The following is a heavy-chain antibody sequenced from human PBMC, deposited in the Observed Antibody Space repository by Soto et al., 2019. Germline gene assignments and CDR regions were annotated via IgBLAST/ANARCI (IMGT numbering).Heavy chain of an antibody. CDR3: ASSPRGYCSSSSCRELGNYYGIDV. CDR2: IDPSDSYT. D-gene: IGHD2-2*01. J-gene: IGHJ6*02. CDR1: GYSFTSYW. Sequence: GESLKISCKGSGYSFTSYWISWVRQMPGKGLEWMGRIDPSDSYTNYSPSFQGHVTISADKSISTAYLQWSSLKASDTAMYYCASSPRGYCSSSSCRELGNYYGIDVWGQGNTVTVSS. V-gene: IGHV5-10-1*01.